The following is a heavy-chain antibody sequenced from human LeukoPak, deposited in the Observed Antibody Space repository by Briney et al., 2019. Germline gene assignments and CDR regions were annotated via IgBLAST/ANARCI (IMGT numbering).Heavy chain of an antibody. V-gene: IGHV3-53*01. CDR2: IYSGGNT. J-gene: IGHJ4*02. Sequence: PGGSLRLSCTVSGLTVSSNSMSWVRQAPGKGLEWVSFIYSGGNTHYSDSVKGRFTISRDNSKDTLYLQMNSLRAEDTAVYYCARRAGEYSHPYDHWGQGTLVTVSS. D-gene: IGHD4-17*01. CDR3: ARRAGEYSHPYDH. CDR1: GLTVSSNS.